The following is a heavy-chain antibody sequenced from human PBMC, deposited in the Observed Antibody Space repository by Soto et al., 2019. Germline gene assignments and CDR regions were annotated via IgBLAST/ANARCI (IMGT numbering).Heavy chain of an antibody. J-gene: IGHJ4*02. CDR3: ARDKDLQPTVWGF. D-gene: IGHD3-16*01. CDR2: VYYSGAT. CDR1: GDSMATGGHY. V-gene: IGHV4-31*03. Sequence: SETLSLTCTVSGDSMATGGHYYNWIRQVPGKGLEWIGYVYYSGATHYTPSLRARATISRDTSKNQFSLRLISVTAADTALYYCARDKDLQPTVWGFWGQGIQVTVSS.